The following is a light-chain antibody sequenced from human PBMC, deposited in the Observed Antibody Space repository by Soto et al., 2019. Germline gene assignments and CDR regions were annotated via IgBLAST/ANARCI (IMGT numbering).Light chain of an antibody. CDR2: TNN. Sequence: QSVLTQPPSASGTPGQRVTISCSGSSSNIGSNYVYWYQQLPGKAPKLLIYTNNQRPSGVPDRFSGSKSGTSASLAISGLRSEDEADYYCAAWDDSLSGLVVFGGGTKVTVL. V-gene: IGLV1-47*01. J-gene: IGLJ2*01. CDR3: AAWDDSLSGLVV. CDR1: SSNIGSNY.